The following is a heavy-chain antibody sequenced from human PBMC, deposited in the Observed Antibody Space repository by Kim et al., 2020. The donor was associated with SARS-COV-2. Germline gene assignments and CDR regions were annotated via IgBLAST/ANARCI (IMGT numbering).Heavy chain of an antibody. CDR1: GFTFSTYW. CDR2: INNDGKII. Sequence: GGSLRLSCAASGFTFSTYWMHLVRLFPGKGLMWVSRINNDGKIITYADSVKGRFTISRDNAKNMLYLQMNSLRAEDTGVYFCARGTGDGCWGQGTLVTVSS. D-gene: IGHD7-27*01. J-gene: IGHJ4*02. V-gene: IGHV3-74*03. CDR3: ARGTGDGC.